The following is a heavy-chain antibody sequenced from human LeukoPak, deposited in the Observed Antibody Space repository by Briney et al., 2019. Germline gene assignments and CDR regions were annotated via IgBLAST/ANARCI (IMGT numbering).Heavy chain of an antibody. Sequence: PGGSLRLSCAASGFTFSSYSMNWVRQAPGKGLEWVSSISSSSSYIYYADSVKGRFTIPRDNAKNSLYLQMNSLGAEDTAVYYCARDSTTAKGGYWGQGTLVTVSS. V-gene: IGHV3-21*01. D-gene: IGHD4-17*01. CDR2: ISSSSSYI. CDR3: ARDSTTAKGGY. J-gene: IGHJ4*02. CDR1: GFTFSSYS.